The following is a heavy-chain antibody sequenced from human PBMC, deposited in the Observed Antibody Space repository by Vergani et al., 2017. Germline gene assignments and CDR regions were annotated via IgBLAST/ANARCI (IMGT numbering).Heavy chain of an antibody. CDR3: ARALVVVTTLPGY. Sequence: QVQLVESGGGVVQPGRSLRLSCAASGFTFSSYGMHWVRQAPGKGLEWVAVIWYDGSNKYYADSVKGRFTISRDNSKNTLYLQMNSLRAEDTAVYYCARALVVVTTLPGYWGQGTLVTVSS. D-gene: IGHD3-22*01. J-gene: IGHJ4*02. CDR1: GFTFSSYG. V-gene: IGHV3-33*08. CDR2: IWYDGSNK.